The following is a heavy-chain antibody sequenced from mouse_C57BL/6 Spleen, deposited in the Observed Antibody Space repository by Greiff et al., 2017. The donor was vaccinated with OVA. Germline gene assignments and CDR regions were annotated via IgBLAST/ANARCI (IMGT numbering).Heavy chain of an antibody. Sequence: EVQRVESGPGLVKPSQSLSLTCSVTGYSITSGYYWNWIRQFPGNKLEWMGYISYDGSNNYNPSLKNRISITRDTSKNQFFLKLNSVTTEDTATYYCARDGFPYAMDYWGQGTSVTVSS. V-gene: IGHV3-6*01. CDR1: GYSITSGYY. CDR2: ISYDGSN. CDR3: ARDGFPYAMDY. J-gene: IGHJ4*01.